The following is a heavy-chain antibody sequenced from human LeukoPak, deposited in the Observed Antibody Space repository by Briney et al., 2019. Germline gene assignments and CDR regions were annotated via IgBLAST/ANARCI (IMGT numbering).Heavy chain of an antibody. V-gene: IGHV4-4*09. CDR3: ARTYSSSSHFDY. CDR2: IYTSGST. J-gene: IGHJ4*02. Sequence: SETLSLTCTVSGGSISSYYWSWIRQPPGKGLEWIGHIYTSGSTNYKPSLKSRVTISVDTSKNQFSLKVSSVTAADTAVYYCARTYSSSSHFDYWGQGTLVTVSS. CDR1: GGSISSYY. D-gene: IGHD6-6*01.